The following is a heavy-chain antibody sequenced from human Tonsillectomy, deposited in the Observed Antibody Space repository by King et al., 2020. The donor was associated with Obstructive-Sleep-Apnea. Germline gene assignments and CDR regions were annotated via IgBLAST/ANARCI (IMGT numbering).Heavy chain of an antibody. CDR3: ASVGATKDSFDY. CDR1: GGSISSYY. V-gene: IGHV4-59*08. J-gene: IGHJ4*02. D-gene: IGHD1-26*01. CDR2: IYYSGST. Sequence: VQLQESGPGLVKPSETLSLTCTVSGGSISSYYWSWIRQPPGKGLEWIGYIYYSGSTNYNPSLKSRVTISVDTAKNQFSLKLSSGTAADTAVYYCASVGATKDSFDYWGQGTLVTVSS.